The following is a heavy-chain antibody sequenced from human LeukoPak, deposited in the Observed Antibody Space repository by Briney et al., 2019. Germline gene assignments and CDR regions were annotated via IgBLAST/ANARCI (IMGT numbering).Heavy chain of an antibody. Sequence: SETLSLTCTASGDSISSYYWSWIRQPPGKGLEWIGYISDSGISNYNLSLKSRVTMSLDTSKNQLSLKFNSVTAADTAVYYCARGLGHSQPRSTSSSRMTIYYYYMDVWGKGATVTVSS. CDR2: ISDSGIS. CDR1: GDSISSYY. CDR3: ARGLGHSQPRSTSSSRMTIYYYYMDV. J-gene: IGHJ6*03. D-gene: IGHD6-6*01. V-gene: IGHV4-59*01.